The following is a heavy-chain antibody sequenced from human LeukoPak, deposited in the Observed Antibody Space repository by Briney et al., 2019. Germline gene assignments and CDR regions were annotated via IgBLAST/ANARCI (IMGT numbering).Heavy chain of an antibody. V-gene: IGHV4-4*09. Sequence: SETLSLTCTVSGSSIGTYSWSWIRQPPGKGLEWVGYIYTTGSTHYNPSLKSRVTMSLDTSKSQFSLRLSSVTAADTAVFYCARHRAEMATNTDDAFDMWGQGTMVTVSS. CDR1: GSSIGTYS. D-gene: IGHD5-24*01. CDR2: IYTTGST. CDR3: ARHRAEMATNTDDAFDM. J-gene: IGHJ3*02.